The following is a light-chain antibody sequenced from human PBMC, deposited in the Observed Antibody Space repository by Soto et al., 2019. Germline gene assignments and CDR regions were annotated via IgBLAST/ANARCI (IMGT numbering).Light chain of an antibody. Sequence: QSVLTQPASVSGSPGQSISISCTGSSSDVGNYLLVSWYQQHPGKAPKLIIYEGSKRPSGISNRFSGSKSGNAASLTISGLQAEDEADYYCFSYAGGSSWVFGGGTKLTVL. CDR1: SSDVGNYLL. CDR3: FSYAGGSSWV. V-gene: IGLV2-23*01. CDR2: EGS. J-gene: IGLJ3*02.